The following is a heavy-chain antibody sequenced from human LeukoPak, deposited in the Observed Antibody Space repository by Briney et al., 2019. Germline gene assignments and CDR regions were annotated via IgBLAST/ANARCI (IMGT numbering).Heavy chain of an antibody. V-gene: IGHV4-38-2*02. CDR1: GYSISSGYY. CDR2: IYHSGST. D-gene: IGHD4-17*01. J-gene: IGHJ4*02. Sequence: SETLSLTCAVSGYSISSGYYWGWIRQPPGKGLEWIGSIYHSGSTYNNPSLKSRVTISGDTSKNQFSLKLSSVTAADTAVYYCARDYGLDYWGQGTLVTVSS. CDR3: ARDYGLDY.